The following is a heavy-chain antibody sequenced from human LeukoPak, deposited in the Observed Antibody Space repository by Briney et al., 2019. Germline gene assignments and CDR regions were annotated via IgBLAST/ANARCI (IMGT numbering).Heavy chain of an antibody. V-gene: IGHV4-38-2*02. CDR1: GYSISSGYY. J-gene: IGHJ3*02. CDR3: ARFYQVVMDAFDI. Sequence: SETLSLTCTVSGYSISSGYYWGWIRQPPGTGLEWIGSTYHSGSTFYNPSLKSRVTISVATSKNQFSLKLSSVTAADTAVYYCARFYQVVMDAFDIWGQGTMFTVSS. D-gene: IGHD3-22*01. CDR2: TYHSGST.